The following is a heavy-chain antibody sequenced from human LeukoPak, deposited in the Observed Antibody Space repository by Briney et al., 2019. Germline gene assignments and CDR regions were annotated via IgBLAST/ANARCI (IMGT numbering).Heavy chain of an antibody. CDR3: ARSIVGVRKRNDY. Sequence: ASVKVSCKASGYTFTSYDIIWVRQASGQGLEWMGWMNPNSGHTGYAQKFQGRVTMARTTSISTAYMELTSLTSEDSAVYYCARSIVGVRKRNDYWGQGTLVTVSS. V-gene: IGHV1-8*01. J-gene: IGHJ4*02. D-gene: IGHD1-26*01. CDR2: MNPNSGHT. CDR1: GYTFTSYD.